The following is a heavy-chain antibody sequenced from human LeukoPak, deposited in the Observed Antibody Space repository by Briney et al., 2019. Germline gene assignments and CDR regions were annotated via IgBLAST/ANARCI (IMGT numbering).Heavy chain of an antibody. CDR2: NTPFFATA. J-gene: IGHJ6*03. Sequence: GASVKVSCKDSGDTFNTYVITWVRQAPGQGLEWMGRNTPFFATANYAQKFQGRVTITSDRSTSTAYMELTSLTSEDTAVYYCARMLATSGDFFYYRYMDVWGNGTTVTVSS. CDR1: GDTFNTYV. D-gene: IGHD2-8*01. V-gene: IGHV1-69*06. CDR3: ARMLATSGDFFYYRYMDV.